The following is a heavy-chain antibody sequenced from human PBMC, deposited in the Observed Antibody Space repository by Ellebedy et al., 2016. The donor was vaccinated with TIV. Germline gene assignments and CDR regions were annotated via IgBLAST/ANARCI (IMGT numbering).Heavy chain of an antibody. Sequence: MPSETLSLTCTVSGGSISSYYWSWIRQPPGKGLEWIGYIYYSGSPNYNPSLKSRVTISLDTSKKQFSLKLDSVTAADTAVYYCARGFLSKWLDPWGRGILVTVAS. CDR3: ARGFLSKWLDP. CDR1: GGSISSYY. J-gene: IGHJ5*02. V-gene: IGHV4-59*01. CDR2: IYYSGSP.